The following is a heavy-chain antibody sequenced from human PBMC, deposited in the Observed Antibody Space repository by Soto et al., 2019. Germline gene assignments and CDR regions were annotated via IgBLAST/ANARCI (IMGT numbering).Heavy chain of an antibody. J-gene: IGHJ3*01. CDR2: TYYRSKWYN. Sequence: QVQLQQSGPGLVKPSQTLSLTCAISGDSVSSNSAAWNWIRQSPSRGLEWLGRTYYRSKWYNDLSVSVKRRITHNPNTSKNQFSLQLNSVTPGDTAVYYCGRDQGGYEAFDLRGQGTMVTVSS. V-gene: IGHV6-1*01. CDR1: GDSVSSNSAA. D-gene: IGHD3-16*01. CDR3: GRDQGGYEAFDL.